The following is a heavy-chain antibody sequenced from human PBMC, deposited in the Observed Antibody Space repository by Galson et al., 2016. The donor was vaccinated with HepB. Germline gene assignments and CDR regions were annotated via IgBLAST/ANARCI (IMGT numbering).Heavy chain of an antibody. CDR1: GFTFSDYW. CDR2: ITRDGTST. V-gene: IGHV3-74*01. D-gene: IGHD2-15*01. Sequence: SLRLSCAASGFTFSDYWMHWVRQDPGTGLVWVSRITRDGTSTHYADSVRGRFTISRDNAKNTLYLQMNSLRVEDTAVYYCTRDAAAAPFDSWGQGTLVTVSS. J-gene: IGHJ4*02. CDR3: TRDAAAAPFDS.